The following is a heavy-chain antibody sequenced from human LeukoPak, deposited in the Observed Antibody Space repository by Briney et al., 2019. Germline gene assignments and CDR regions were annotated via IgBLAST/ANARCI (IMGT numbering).Heavy chain of an antibody. Sequence: GGSLRLSCSASGFTFSSYWMHWVRQAPGKGLVWVSHINSDGSTTSFADSVKGRFTISRDNAKNTLYLQMNSLRAEDTAVYYCARDPYSSSSHWGQGTLVTVSS. CDR1: GFTFSSYW. CDR2: INSDGSTT. D-gene: IGHD6-13*01. CDR3: ARDPYSSSSH. J-gene: IGHJ4*02. V-gene: IGHV3-74*01.